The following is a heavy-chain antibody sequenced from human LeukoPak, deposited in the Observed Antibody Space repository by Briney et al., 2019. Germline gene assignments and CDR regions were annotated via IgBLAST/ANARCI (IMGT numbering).Heavy chain of an antibody. Sequence: GGSLRLSCAASGFTFDDYAMHWVRQAPGKGLEWVSGISWNSNTKGYADSVKGRFTISRDNSKNTLYLQMNSLRAEDTAVYYCAKGLYYYDSSGYYLTGGPFDYWGQGTLVTVSS. CDR3: AKGLYYYDSSGYYLTGGPFDY. CDR1: GFTFDDYA. D-gene: IGHD3-22*01. V-gene: IGHV3-9*01. J-gene: IGHJ4*02. CDR2: ISWNSNTK.